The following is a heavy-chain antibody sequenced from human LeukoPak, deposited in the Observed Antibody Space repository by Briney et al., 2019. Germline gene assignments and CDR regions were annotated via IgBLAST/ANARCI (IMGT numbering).Heavy chain of an antibody. Sequence: ASVKVSCTASGYTFTSYAMHWVRQAPGQRLEWMGWINAGNGNTKYSQKFQGRVTITRDTSASTAYMELSSLRSEDTAVYYCARDASYGVFDYWGQGTLVTVSS. CDR3: ARDASYGVFDY. CDR2: INAGNGNT. D-gene: IGHD4-17*01. J-gene: IGHJ4*02. CDR1: GYTFTSYA. V-gene: IGHV1-3*01.